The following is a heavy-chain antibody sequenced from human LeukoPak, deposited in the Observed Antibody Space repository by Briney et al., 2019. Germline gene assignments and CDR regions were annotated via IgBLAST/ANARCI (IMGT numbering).Heavy chain of an antibody. D-gene: IGHD2-2*02. CDR1: GFTFSSYA. V-gene: IGHV3-30*01. Sequence: GGSLRLSCAASGFTFSSYAMHWVRQAPGKGLEWVAVISYDGSNKYYADSVKGRFTISRDNSKNTLYLQTNSLRAEDTAVYYCARDRLYCSSTSCYTGIGFFDYWGQGTLVTVSS. CDR2: ISYDGSNK. J-gene: IGHJ4*02. CDR3: ARDRLYCSSTSCYTGIGFFDY.